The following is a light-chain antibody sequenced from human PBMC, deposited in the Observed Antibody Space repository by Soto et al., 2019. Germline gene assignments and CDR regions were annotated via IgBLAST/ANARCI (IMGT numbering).Light chain of an antibody. Sequence: DIQMTQSPSSLSASIGDRVTITCRASQSIDTYLSWYQKKPGKAPKLLMFGVSNLESGVPSRISGSGSGTDFTLTITSLEVDDFATYYCQQSHSLPFTFGQGTRLEIK. CDR2: GVS. J-gene: IGKJ2*01. CDR3: QQSHSLPFT. CDR1: QSIDTY. V-gene: IGKV1-39*01.